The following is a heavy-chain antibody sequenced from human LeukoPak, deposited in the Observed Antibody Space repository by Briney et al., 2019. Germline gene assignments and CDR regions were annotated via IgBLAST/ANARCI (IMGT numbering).Heavy chain of an antibody. V-gene: IGHV3-30*03. CDR3: ARFYSSGYSFDY. CDR1: GFTFSSYG. CDR2: ISYDGSNK. Sequence: GRSLRLSCAASGFTFSSYGMHWVRQAPGKGLEWVAVISYDGSNKYYADSVKGRFTISRDNSKNTLYLQMHSLGAEDTAVFFCARFYSSGYSFDYWGQGTLVTVSS. J-gene: IGHJ4*02. D-gene: IGHD3-22*01.